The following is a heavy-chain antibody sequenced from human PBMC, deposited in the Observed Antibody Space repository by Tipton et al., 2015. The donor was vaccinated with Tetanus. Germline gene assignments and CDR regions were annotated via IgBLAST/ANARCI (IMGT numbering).Heavy chain of an antibody. CDR2: ISDSGLT. CDR1: GASLRSGDYN. D-gene: IGHD3-10*01. V-gene: IGHV4-61*08. Sequence: TLSLTCSVSGASLRSGDYNWSWIRQPPGKGLEWLAYISDSGLTNSNYFLKSRITISRDTSRNQFSLKLTSVTAADTAVYYCTRVNHEFPKKGPFDSWGQGTLVIVS. J-gene: IGHJ4*02. CDR3: TRVNHEFPKKGPFDS.